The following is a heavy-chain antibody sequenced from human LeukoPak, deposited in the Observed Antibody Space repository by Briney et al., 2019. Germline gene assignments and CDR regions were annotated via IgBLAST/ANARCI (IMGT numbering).Heavy chain of an antibody. CDR2: ISGSGGST. J-gene: IGHJ4*02. D-gene: IGHD6-13*01. V-gene: IGHV3-23*01. CDR3: ARGPRDSSSWSYYFDY. CDR1: GFTFSSYA. Sequence: GGSLRLSCAASGFTFSSYAMSWVRQAPGKGLEWVSAISGSGGSTYYADSVKGRFTISRDNSKNTLYLQMNSLRAEDTAVYYCARGPRDSSSWSYYFDYWGQGTLVTVSS.